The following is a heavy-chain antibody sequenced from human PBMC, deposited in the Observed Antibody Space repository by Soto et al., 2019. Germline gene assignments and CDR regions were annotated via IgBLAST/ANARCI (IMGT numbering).Heavy chain of an antibody. D-gene: IGHD6-13*01. CDR1: GFSLSNAGLG. CDR3: ASTYSTSWYWFDP. Sequence: QVTVKESGPVLVKPTETLTLTCTVSGFSLSNAGLGVSWIRQPPGKALEWLAHIFSNDEKSYSTSLKSRLTISKATPKSQGVLTMTNMDPVETATYCCASTYSTSWYWFDPWGQGTLVTVSS. CDR2: IFSNDEK. J-gene: IGHJ5*02. V-gene: IGHV2-26*04.